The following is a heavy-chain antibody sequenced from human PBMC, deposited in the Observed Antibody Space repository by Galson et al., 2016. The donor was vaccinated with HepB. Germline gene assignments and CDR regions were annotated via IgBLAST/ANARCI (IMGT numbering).Heavy chain of an antibody. D-gene: IGHD5-12*01. CDR2: IGRSGTPT. J-gene: IGHJ3*02. CDR1: TVSLNNYE. Sequence: SLRLSCAVSTVSLNNYEMNWVRLAPGKGLEWISFIGRSGTPTYYADSVKGRFTIPRDNAGNSVNLQMNSLRADDTALYYCVAVRAEYSGAFKRKRRSDPQNDIWGQGTMVTVSS. CDR3: VAVRAEYSGAFKRKRRSDPQNDI. V-gene: IGHV3-48*03.